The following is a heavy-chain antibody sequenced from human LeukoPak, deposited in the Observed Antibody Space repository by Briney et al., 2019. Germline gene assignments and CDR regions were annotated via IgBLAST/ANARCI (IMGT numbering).Heavy chain of an antibody. CDR2: LNPNSGGT. CDR3: ARESSGSVYNWFDP. D-gene: IGHD3-22*01. Sequence: ASVKVSCKASGYTFTGYYMHWVRQAPGQGLEWMGWLNPNSGGTNYAQKFQGRVTMTRDTSISTAYMELSRLRSDDTAVYYCARESSGSVYNWFDPWGQGTLVTVSS. CDR1: GYTFTGYY. V-gene: IGHV1-2*02. J-gene: IGHJ5*02.